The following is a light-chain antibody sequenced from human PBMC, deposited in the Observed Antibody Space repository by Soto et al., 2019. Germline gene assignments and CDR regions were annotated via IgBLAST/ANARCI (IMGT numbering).Light chain of an antibody. CDR1: QSVSSN. CDR2: GAS. V-gene: IGKV3-15*01. J-gene: IGKJ5*01. Sequence: IVITQSPATLSKSPGERATLSCRASQSVSSNLAWYQQKPGQAPRLLIYGASTRATGIPARFSGSGSGTEFTLTISSLQSEDFAVYYCQQYNNWPPVTFGQGTRLEIK. CDR3: QQYNNWPPVT.